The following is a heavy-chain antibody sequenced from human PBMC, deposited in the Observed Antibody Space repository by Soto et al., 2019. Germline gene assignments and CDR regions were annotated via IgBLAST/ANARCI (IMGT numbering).Heavy chain of an antibody. CDR1: GGSISSYY. CDR2: VYSSGRT. V-gene: IGHV4-4*07. D-gene: IGHD3-16*01. CDR3: ARDTMGGSSQSSYYYYGMDV. J-gene: IGHJ6*02. Sequence: SETLSLTCTVSGGSISSYYWNWIRQPAGKGLEWIGLVYSSGRTKYNPSLKSRVTVSVDTSKNQLSLKLSSVTAADTAVYYCARDTMGGSSQSSYYYYGMDVWGQGTTVTVSS.